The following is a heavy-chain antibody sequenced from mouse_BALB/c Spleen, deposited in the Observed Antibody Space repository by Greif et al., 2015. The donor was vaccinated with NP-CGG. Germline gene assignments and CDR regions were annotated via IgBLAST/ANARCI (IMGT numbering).Heavy chain of an antibody. CDR2: ISSGSSTI. Sequence: EVKLMESGGGLVQPGGSRKLSCAASGFTFSSFGMHWVRQAPEKGLEWVAYISSGSSTIYYADTVKGRFTISRDNPKNTLFLQMTSLRSEDTAMYYCARRFTTATAMDYWGQGTSVTVSS. CDR3: ARRFTTATAMDY. CDR1: GFTFSSFG. V-gene: IGHV5-17*02. J-gene: IGHJ4*01. D-gene: IGHD1-2*01.